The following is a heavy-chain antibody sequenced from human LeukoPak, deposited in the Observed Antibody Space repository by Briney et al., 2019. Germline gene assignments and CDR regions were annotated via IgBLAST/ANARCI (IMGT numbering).Heavy chain of an antibody. D-gene: IGHD6-19*01. CDR3: AKAPVAGPNWFHP. Sequence: PGGSLRLSCAASGFTFSNYGMHWVRQAPGKGLEWVAFIRYDGSNKYYADSVKGRFTISRDNSKNTLYLQMNSLRAEDTAVYYCAKAPVAGPNWFHPWGQGTLVTVSS. CDR2: IRYDGSNK. V-gene: IGHV3-30*02. CDR1: GFTFSNYG. J-gene: IGHJ5*02.